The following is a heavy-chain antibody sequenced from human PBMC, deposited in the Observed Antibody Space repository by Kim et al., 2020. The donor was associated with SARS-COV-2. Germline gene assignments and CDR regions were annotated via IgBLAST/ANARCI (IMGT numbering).Heavy chain of an antibody. CDR1: GGSISSSNW. J-gene: IGHJ5*02. V-gene: IGHV4-4*02. CDR3: ARVGGIITMIGKDWFDP. Sequence: SETLSLTCAVSGGSISSSNWWSWVRQPPGKGLEWIGEIYHSGSTNYNPSLKSRVTISVDKSKNQFSLKLSSVTAADTAVYYCARVGGIITMIGKDWFDPWGQGTLVTVSS. CDR2: IYHSGST. D-gene: IGHD3-22*01.